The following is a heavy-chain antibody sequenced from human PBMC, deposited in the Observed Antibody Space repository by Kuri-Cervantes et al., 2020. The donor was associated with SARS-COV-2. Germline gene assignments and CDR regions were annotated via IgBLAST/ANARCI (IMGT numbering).Heavy chain of an antibody. D-gene: IGHD2-2*02. V-gene: IGHV1-69*13. CDR3: ASRSTYCSSTSCYRGYYYYGMDV. CDR2: IIPIFGTA. J-gene: IGHJ6*02. Sequence: SVKVSCKASGGTFSSYAISWVRQAPGQGLEWMGGIIPIFGTANYAQKFQGRVTITADESTSTAYMELSSLRSVDTAVYYCASRSTYCSSTSCYRGYYYYGMDVWGQGTTVTVSS. CDR1: GGTFSSYA.